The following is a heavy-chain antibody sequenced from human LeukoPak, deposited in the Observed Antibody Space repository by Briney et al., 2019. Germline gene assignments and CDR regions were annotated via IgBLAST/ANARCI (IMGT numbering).Heavy chain of an antibody. Sequence: GGSLRLSCAASGFTFSSYWMSWVRQAPGKGLEWVANIKQDGSEKYYVASVKGRFTISRDNAKNSLYLQMNSLRAEDTAVYYCARARYSGSPFFDYWGQGTLVTVSS. V-gene: IGHV3-7*01. J-gene: IGHJ4*02. CDR2: IKQDGSEK. CDR1: GFTFSSYW. CDR3: ARARYSGSPFFDY. D-gene: IGHD1-26*01.